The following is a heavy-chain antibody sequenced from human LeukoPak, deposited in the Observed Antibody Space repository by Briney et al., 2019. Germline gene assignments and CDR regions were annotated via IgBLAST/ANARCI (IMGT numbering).Heavy chain of an antibody. CDR3: ARAVHDFWSGYYLDY. D-gene: IGHD3-3*01. V-gene: IGHV3-21*04. CDR1: GFTFSSYS. J-gene: IGHJ4*02. Sequence: PGGSLRLSCAASGFTFSSYSMNWVRQAPGKGLEWVSSISSSSSYVYYADSVKGRFTISRDNAKNSLYLQMNSLRAEDTAVYYCARAVHDFWSGYYLDYWGQGTLVTVSS. CDR2: ISSSSSYV.